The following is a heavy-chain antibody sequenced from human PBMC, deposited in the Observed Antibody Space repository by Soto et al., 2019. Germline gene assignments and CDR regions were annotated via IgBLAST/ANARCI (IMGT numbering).Heavy chain of an antibody. D-gene: IGHD1-26*01. CDR3: ARVGVGTTWDY. CDR1: GGSFIGHY. Sequence: SSETLSLTCAVYGGSFIGHYWTWIRQPPGKGLEWIGESNDSGSAKYTPSLKSRVTISIDTSKNQFSLKLRSVTAADTAVYYCARVGVGTTWDYWGQGTLVTVS. V-gene: IGHV4-34*01. J-gene: IGHJ4*02. CDR2: SNDSGSA.